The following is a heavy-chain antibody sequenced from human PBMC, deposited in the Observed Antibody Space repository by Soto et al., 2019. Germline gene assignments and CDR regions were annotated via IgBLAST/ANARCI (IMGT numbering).Heavy chain of an antibody. Sequence: SETLSLTCAVSGGSISSSNWWSWVRRPPGKGLEWIGEVYHSGSTNYNPSLKSRVTISVDKSKNQFSLKLSSVTAADTAVYYCAAYCGGDCYSSKAFDIWGQGTMVTVSS. J-gene: IGHJ3*02. V-gene: IGHV4-4*02. CDR1: GGSISSSNW. CDR2: VYHSGST. D-gene: IGHD2-21*02. CDR3: AAYCGGDCYSSKAFDI.